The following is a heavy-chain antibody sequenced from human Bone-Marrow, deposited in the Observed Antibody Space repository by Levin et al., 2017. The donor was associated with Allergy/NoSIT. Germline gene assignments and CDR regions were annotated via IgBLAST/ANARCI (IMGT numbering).Heavy chain of an antibody. D-gene: IGHD3-22*01. V-gene: IGHV5-10-1*01. CDR3: ARFDYYDSSGYVYYFDY. CDR1: GYSFTSYW. Sequence: GGSLRLSCKGSGYSFTSYWISWVRQMPGKGLEWMGRIDPSDSYTNYSPSFQGHVTISADKSISTAYLQWSSLKASDTAMYYCARFDYYDSSGYVYYFDYWGQGTLVTVSS. CDR2: IDPSDSYT. J-gene: IGHJ4*02.